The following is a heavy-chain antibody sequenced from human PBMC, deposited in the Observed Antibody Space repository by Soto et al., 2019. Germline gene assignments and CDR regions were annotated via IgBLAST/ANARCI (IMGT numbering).Heavy chain of an antibody. J-gene: IGHJ4*02. Sequence: EVQLLESGGGLVQPGGSLRLSCAASGFTFTCYAMSWVRQAPGKGLEWVSAISGRGDSTYYADSVNGRFTISSDNSKNTLYLQMNSLRAEDTAVYYCAAHCSSTSCYRFDHWGPGTLVTVSS. V-gene: IGHV3-23*01. CDR3: AAHCSSTSCYRFDH. CDR2: ISGRGDST. CDR1: GFTFTCYA. D-gene: IGHD2-2*02.